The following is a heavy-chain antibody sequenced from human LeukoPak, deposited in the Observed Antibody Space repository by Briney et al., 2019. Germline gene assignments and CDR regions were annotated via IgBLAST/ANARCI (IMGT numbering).Heavy chain of an antibody. D-gene: IGHD3/OR15-3a*01. CDR2: ISYDGNNK. CDR3: ARDLGWSFDY. J-gene: IGHJ4*02. Sequence: GGSLRLSCAASGFTFSSYAMHWVRQAPGKGLEWVAVISYDGNNKYYADSVKGRLTISRDNLKNTLYLQINSLRAEDTAVFYCARDLGWSFDYWGQGTLVTVSS. V-gene: IGHV3-30-3*01. CDR1: GFTFSSYA.